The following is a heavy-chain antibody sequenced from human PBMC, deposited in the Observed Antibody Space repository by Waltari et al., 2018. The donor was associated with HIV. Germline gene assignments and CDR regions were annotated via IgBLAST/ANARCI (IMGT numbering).Heavy chain of an antibody. CDR3: VALTTVTGTIDN. J-gene: IGHJ4*02. CDR1: TGYITQSYY. D-gene: IGHD6-19*01. Sequence: QLQLQESGPALVKPSETLSLTCTVSTGYITQSYYWGWVRQFPGTGLVWVGTIYSNGVTNYAPSLKTRVALSVDTSKNQFSLRLTAVTAADTSLYFCVALTTVTGTIDNWGQGTLVSISS. V-gene: IGHV4-39*01. CDR2: IYSNGVT.